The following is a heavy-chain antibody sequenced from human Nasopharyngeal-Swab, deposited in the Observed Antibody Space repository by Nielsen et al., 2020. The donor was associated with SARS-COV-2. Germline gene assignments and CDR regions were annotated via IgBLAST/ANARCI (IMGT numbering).Heavy chain of an antibody. Sequence: GGSLRLSCAASGFTFSAHGMHWVRQAPGKGLEWVAFVSYDRADKYYADSVKGRFTISRDNSRNTVYLQINSLRAEDPAVYFCARGNGSPTYFEYWGQGTLVTVSS. CDR1: GFTFSAHG. CDR2: VSYDRADK. J-gene: IGHJ4*02. D-gene: IGHD1-26*01. V-gene: IGHV3-30*03. CDR3: ARGNGSPTYFEY.